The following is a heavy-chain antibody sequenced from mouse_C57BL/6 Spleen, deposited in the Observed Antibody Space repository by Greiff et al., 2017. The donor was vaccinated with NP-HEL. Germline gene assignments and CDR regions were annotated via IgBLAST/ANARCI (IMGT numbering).Heavy chain of an antibody. Sequence: VQLQQSGAELARPGASVKMSCKASGYTFTSYTMHWVKQRPGQGLEWIGYINPSSGYTKYNQKFKDKATLTADKSSSTAYMQLSSLTSEDSAVYYCARGPFYYYGSSYNYFDDWGQGTTLTVSS. D-gene: IGHD1-1*01. CDR3: ARGPFYYYGSSYNYFDD. V-gene: IGHV1-4*01. CDR1: GYTFTSYT. CDR2: INPSSGYT. J-gene: IGHJ2*01.